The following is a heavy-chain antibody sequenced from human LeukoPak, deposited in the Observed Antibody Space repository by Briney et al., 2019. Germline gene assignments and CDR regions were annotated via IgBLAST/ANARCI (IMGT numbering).Heavy chain of an antibody. V-gene: IGHV5-51*01. CDR1: GYSFTSYW. CDR2: IYPGDSDT. J-gene: IGHJ4*02. Sequence: GESLKISCKGSGYSFTSYWIGWVRQMPGKGLEWMGIIYPGDSDTRYSPSFQGQVTISADKSISTAYLQWSSLKASDTAMYYCARLNYDILTGYPPYFDYWGQGTLVTVSS. CDR3: ARLNYDILTGYPPYFDY. D-gene: IGHD3-9*01.